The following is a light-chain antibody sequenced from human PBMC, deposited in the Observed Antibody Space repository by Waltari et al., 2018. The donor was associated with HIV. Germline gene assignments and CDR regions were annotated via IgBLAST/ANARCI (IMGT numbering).Light chain of an antibody. J-gene: IGLJ2*01. CDR2: DVT. Sequence: QSALTQPASVSGSPGQSITLSCHGPSSDVGGYNYVSWYQQHPGNAPQLMISDVTKRPSGVSNRFSGSKSGNTASLTISGLQAEDEADYYCCSYAGSSTFAVFGGGTKLTVL. V-gene: IGLV2-23*02. CDR1: SSDVGGYNY. CDR3: CSYAGSSTFAV.